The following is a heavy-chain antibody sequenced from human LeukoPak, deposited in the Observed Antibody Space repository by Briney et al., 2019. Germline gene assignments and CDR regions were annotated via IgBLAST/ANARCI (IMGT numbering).Heavy chain of an antibody. D-gene: IGHD3-22*01. V-gene: IGHV4-39*01. CDR1: GGSISSSTYY. CDR3: ASPRHTYYYDSSGSYMDV. Sequence: SETLSLTCTVSGGSISSSTYYWGWIRQPPGKGLEWIGTISYSGSTYYKPSLKSRVTISVDTSKNQFSLKLSSVTAADTAVYYCASPRHTYYYDSSGSYMDVWGKGTTVTISS. J-gene: IGHJ6*03. CDR2: ISYSGST.